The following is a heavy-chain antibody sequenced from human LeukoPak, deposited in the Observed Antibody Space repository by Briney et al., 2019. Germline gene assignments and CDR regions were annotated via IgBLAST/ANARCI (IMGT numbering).Heavy chain of an antibody. Sequence: PGGSLRLSCAASGFTFSSYGMSWVRQAPGKGLEWVSAISGSGSSTYYAASVKGRFTISRDNSKNTLYLQMNSLRAEDTAVYYCARYYDSSGYYYYYYYMDVWGKGTTVTISS. CDR2: ISGSGSST. V-gene: IGHV3-23*01. CDR3: ARYYDSSGYYYYYYYMDV. J-gene: IGHJ6*03. D-gene: IGHD3-22*01. CDR1: GFTFSSYG.